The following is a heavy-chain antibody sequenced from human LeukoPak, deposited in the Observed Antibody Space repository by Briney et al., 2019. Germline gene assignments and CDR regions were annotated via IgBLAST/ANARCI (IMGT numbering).Heavy chain of an antibody. CDR1: GFTCSNYS. CDR3: PRDRDYSYIFDY. V-gene: IGHV3-48*02. D-gene: IGHD5-24*01. Sequence: GWLMRPSCAAAGFTCSNYSMNLVRQAPGKVLEWISFISPISGNIWYADSVTGRFIISSDNTKTSFYLQMTRLGDETTAYYYFPRDRDYSYIFDYWRRGTLVTVSS. J-gene: IGHJ4*02. CDR2: ISPISGNI.